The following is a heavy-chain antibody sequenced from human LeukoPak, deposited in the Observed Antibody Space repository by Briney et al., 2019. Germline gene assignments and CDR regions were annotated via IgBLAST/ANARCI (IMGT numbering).Heavy chain of an antibody. CDR2: INHSGST. CDR3: AETRYYYGMDV. Sequence: SETLSLTCAVYGGSFSGYYWSWIRQPPGKGLEWIGEINHSGSTNYNPSLKSRVTISVDTSKNQFSLKLSSVTAADTAVYYCAETRYYYGMDVWGQGTTVTVSS. V-gene: IGHV4-34*01. J-gene: IGHJ6*02. CDR1: GGSFSGYY.